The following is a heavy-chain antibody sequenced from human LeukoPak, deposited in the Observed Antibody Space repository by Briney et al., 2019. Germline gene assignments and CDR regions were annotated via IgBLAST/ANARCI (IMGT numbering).Heavy chain of an antibody. J-gene: IGHJ4*02. D-gene: IGHD3-9*01. Sequence: SETLSLTCTVSGDSISSSNYYWGWIRQSPGKGLEWIGNIYYGGSTYYTPSLKSRVTISVDTPKNQFSLKLSSVTAADTAVYYCAAGGKYYDILTGTDYWGQGTLVTVSS. CDR2: IYYGGST. V-gene: IGHV4-39*01. CDR1: GDSISSSNYY. CDR3: AAGGKYYDILTGTDY.